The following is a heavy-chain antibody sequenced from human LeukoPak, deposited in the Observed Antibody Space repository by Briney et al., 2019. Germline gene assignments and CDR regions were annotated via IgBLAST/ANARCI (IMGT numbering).Heavy chain of an antibody. J-gene: IGHJ6*02. V-gene: IGHV1-8*01. CDR1: GYTFTSYD. D-gene: IGHD3-22*01. Sequence: GASVKVSCKASGYTFTSYDINWVRQATGQGLEWMGWMNPNSGNTGYAQKFQGRVTMTRNTSISTAYMELSSLRSEDTAVYYCAGSYDSSGYYPYYYYGMDVWGQGTTVTVSS. CDR2: MNPNSGNT. CDR3: AGSYDSSGYYPYYYYGMDV.